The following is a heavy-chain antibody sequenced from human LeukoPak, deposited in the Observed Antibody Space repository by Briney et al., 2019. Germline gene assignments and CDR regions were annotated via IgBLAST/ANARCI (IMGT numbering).Heavy chain of an antibody. CDR2: IRGSSTTI. Sequence: TGGSLRLSCAASGFSFSTSSMSWVRQTPGKGLEWISYIRGSSTTIYYADPVKGRFTISRDNARNSLYLQMNDLRAEDTGVYFCARDARSHCGTDACYGPYFDYWGQGSLVTVSS. J-gene: IGHJ4*02. V-gene: IGHV3-48*01. CDR3: ARDARSHCGTDACYGPYFDY. CDR1: GFSFSTSS. D-gene: IGHD2-2*01.